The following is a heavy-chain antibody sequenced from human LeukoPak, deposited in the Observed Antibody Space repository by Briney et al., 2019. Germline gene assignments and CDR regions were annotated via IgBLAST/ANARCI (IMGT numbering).Heavy chain of an antibody. CDR2: IYYRGST. D-gene: IGHD2-15*01. V-gene: IGHV4-39*07. CDR3: AREYCSGGSCYSGDAFDI. J-gene: IGHJ3*02. Sequence: SETLSLTCTVSGGPISSSNYYWGWIRQPPGKGLEWIGSIYYRGSTYYNPSLKSRGTISVDTSKNQFSLKLSSVTAADTAVYYCAREYCSGGSCYSGDAFDIWGQGTMVTVSS. CDR1: GGPISSSNYY.